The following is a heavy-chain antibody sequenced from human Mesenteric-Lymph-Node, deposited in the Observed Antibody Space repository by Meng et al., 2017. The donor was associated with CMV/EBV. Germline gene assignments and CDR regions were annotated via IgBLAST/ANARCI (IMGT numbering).Heavy chain of an antibody. D-gene: IGHD1-26*01. Sequence: ASVKVSCKASGYTFTDYYMHWVRQAPGQGLEWMGWISGYNGNTKYAQKLQDRVTMTTDTSTSTAYMELRSLRSEDTAVYYRAVPIREGSGSYGYWGQGTLVTVSS. V-gene: IGHV1-18*04. CDR1: GYTFTDYY. CDR2: ISGYNGNT. CDR3: AVPIREGSGSYGY. J-gene: IGHJ4*02.